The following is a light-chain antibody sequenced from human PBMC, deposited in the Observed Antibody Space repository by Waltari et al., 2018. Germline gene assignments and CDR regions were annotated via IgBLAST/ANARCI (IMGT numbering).Light chain of an antibody. Sequence: DIQMTQSPSSLSASVGDRVTITCRASQSISSYLNWYQQKPGKAPKLLIYAASSLQSGVPSRFSGSGSGTDFTLTISSLQPEDFATYYCQQSYSTLFFGQGTKLEIK. CDR3: QQSYSTLF. CDR1: QSISSY. CDR2: AAS. J-gene: IGKJ2*01. V-gene: IGKV1-39*01.